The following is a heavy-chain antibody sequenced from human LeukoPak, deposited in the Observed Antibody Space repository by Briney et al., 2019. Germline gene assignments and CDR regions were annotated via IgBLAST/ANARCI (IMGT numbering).Heavy chain of an antibody. CDR2: ISVSGNT. D-gene: IGHD7-27*01. Sequence: GRSLRLSCAAPGFTLSIYAMSWVRQGPGKGLEWVSAISVSGNTYHADSVKGRFTISRDSSKNTLYLQMNSLRAEDTAVYYCARDLNWETYWGQGTLVSVSS. CDR1: GFTLSIYA. CDR3: ARDLNWETY. J-gene: IGHJ4*02. V-gene: IGHV3-23*01.